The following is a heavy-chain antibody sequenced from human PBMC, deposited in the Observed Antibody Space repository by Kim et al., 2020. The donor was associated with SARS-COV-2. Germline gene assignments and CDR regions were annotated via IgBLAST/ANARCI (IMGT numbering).Heavy chain of an antibody. CDR2: RYNSCST. Sequence: SETLSLTCTVSGGSISSYYWSWIRQPPVKGLEWVGYRYNSCSTNYNPSLNSQVTISVYTSNNKYSLKLGFFSATDTAVYLCDSARVWSCDCYYYFYAMD. J-gene: IGHJ6*01. CDR3: DSARVWSCDCYYYFYAMD. V-gene: IGHV4-59*01. D-gene: IGHD2-21*02. CDR1: GGSISSYY.